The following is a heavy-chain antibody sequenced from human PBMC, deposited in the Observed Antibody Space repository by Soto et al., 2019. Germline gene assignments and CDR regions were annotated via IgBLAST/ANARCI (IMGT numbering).Heavy chain of an antibody. J-gene: IGHJ4*02. CDR1: GGTFSSYA. CDR3: ARGAVVGATFLFDY. V-gene: IGHV1-69*01. CDR2: IIPIFGTA. D-gene: IGHD1-26*01. Sequence: QVQLVQSGAEVKKPGSSVKVSCKASGGTFSSYAISWVRQAPGQGLEWMGGIIPIFGTANYAQKFQGRVTSTADESTSTAYRELSSLRSEDTAVYYCARGAVVGATFLFDYWGQGTLVTVSS.